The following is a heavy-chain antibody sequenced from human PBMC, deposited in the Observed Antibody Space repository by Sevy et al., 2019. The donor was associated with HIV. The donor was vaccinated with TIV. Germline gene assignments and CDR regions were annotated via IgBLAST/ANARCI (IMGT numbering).Heavy chain of an antibody. CDR3: AKALNPALESMLEVNLRSLKGFDV. Sequence: GGSLRLSCTASGFTLNTHAMNWVRQAPGKGLEWVSVISGPGYGTNYAYSVKGRFTISRDNSKNTLFLQMNSLRDDDTAVYYCAKALNPALESMLEVNLRSLKGFDVWGQGTMVTVSS. CDR1: GFTLNTHA. V-gene: IGHV3-23*01. D-gene: IGHD3-22*01. J-gene: IGHJ3*01. CDR2: ISGPGYGT.